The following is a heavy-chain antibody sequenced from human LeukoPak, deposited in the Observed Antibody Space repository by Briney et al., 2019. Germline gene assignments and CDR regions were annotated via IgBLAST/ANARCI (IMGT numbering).Heavy chain of an antibody. J-gene: IGHJ6*03. CDR2: ISSSSSYI. V-gene: IGHV3-21*04. CDR1: GFTFSSYS. CDR3: ARAPGVRYYYYMDV. D-gene: IGHD2-8*01. Sequence: PGGSLRLSCAASGFTFSSYSMNWVRQAPGKGLEWVSFISSSSSYIHYADSVKGRFTISRDNAKNSLYLQMNSLRAEDTALYYCARAPGVRYYYYMDVWGKGTTVTVSS.